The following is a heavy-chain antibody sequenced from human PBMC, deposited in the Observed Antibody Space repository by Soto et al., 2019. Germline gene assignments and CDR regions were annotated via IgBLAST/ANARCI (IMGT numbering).Heavy chain of an antibody. V-gene: IGHV4-39*01. CDR2: IYYSGMT. Sequence: QLQLQESGPGLLKPSETLSLACTVSGGSISSTNHYWGWIRQPPGKGLEWIGDIYYSGMTRYNPSLKSRVTMSVDTSRSQFSLKLSSVTAADTAMYYCARHGYYYDSTGYYYFVWGQGTLVTVSS. CDR3: ARHGYYYDSTGYYYFV. D-gene: IGHD3-22*01. J-gene: IGHJ4*02. CDR1: GGSISSTNHY.